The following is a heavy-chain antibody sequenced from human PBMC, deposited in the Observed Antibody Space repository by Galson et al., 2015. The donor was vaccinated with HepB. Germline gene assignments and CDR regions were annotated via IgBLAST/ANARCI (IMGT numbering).Heavy chain of an antibody. Sequence: SLRLSXAAXGFTXXXXYMSWVRQAPGKGLEWVSVIYSGGSTYYADSVKGRFTISRHNSKNTLYLQMNSLRAEDTAVYYCAWGSARWLEDAFDIWGKGTMVTVSS. V-gene: IGHV3-53*04. CDR3: AWGSARWLEDAFDI. J-gene: IGHJ3*02. D-gene: IGHD6-19*01. CDR1: GFTXXXXY. CDR2: IYSGGST.